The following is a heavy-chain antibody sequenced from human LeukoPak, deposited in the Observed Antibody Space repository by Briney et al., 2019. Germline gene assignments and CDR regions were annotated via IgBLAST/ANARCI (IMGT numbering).Heavy chain of an antibody. V-gene: IGHV1-69*13. J-gene: IGHJ6*03. Sequence: SVKVSCKASGGTFSSYAISWVRQAPGQGLEWMGGIIPIFGTANYAQKFQGRVTITADESTSTAYMELSSLRSEDTAVYYCARVPYCSSTNCKSLYYYYYYMDVWGKGTTVTVSS. D-gene: IGHD2-2*01. CDR2: IIPIFGTA. CDR3: ARVPYCSSTNCKSLYYYYYYMDV. CDR1: GGTFSSYA.